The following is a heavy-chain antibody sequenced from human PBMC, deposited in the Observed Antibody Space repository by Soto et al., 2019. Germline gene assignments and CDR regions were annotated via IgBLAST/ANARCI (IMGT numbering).Heavy chain of an antibody. D-gene: IGHD6-19*01. CDR3: AKRRLVAGTSKVAEYFQH. CDR1: GSTFSSNA. CDR2: ISGSGGST. Sequence: PGGSLRLSCAASGSTFSSNAMSWVRQAPGKGPEWVSAISGSGGSTYYADSVKGRFTISRDNSKNTLYLQMNSLRAEDTAVYYCAKRRLVAGTSKVAEYFQHWGQGTLVTVSS. V-gene: IGHV3-23*01. J-gene: IGHJ1*01.